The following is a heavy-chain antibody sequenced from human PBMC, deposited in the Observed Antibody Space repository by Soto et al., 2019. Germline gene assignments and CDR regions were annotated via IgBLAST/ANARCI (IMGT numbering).Heavy chain of an antibody. D-gene: IGHD3-22*01. CDR3: ARLYYVDYFDY. CDR2: IYYSGST. V-gene: IGHV4-59*08. J-gene: IGHJ4*02. Sequence: SETLSLTCTVSGGSISSYYWSWIRQPPGKGLEWIGYIYYSGSTNYNPSPKSRVTISVDTSKNQFSLKLGSVTAADTAVYYCARLYYVDYFDYWGQGALVTVSS. CDR1: GGSISSYY.